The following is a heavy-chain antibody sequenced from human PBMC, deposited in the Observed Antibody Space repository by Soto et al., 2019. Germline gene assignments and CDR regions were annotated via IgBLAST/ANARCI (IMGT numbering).Heavy chain of an antibody. J-gene: IGHJ4*02. V-gene: IGHV3-23*01. CDR3: VRDGQYDLLTGQWAPFDY. Sequence: GGSLRLSCAASGFTFSSYAMSWVRLTPGKRLEWVSSISGSGGTTYYADSVKGRFTISRDNSKNTLYLQVNSLRAEDTAEYYWVRDGQYDLLTGQWAPFDYWGQGTLVTVSS. CDR2: ISGSGGTT. CDR1: GFTFSSYA. D-gene: IGHD3-9*01.